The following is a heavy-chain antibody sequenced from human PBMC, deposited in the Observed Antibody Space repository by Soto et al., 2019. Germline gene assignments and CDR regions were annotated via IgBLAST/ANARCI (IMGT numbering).Heavy chain of an antibody. D-gene: IGHD6-19*01. CDR3: ARHRSSDYSSGWYGILNWFDP. CDR1: GGSISSSSYY. Sequence: PSETLSLTCTVSGGSISSSSYYWGWIRQPPGKGLEWIGSIYYSGSTYYNPSLKSRVTISVDTSKNQFSLKLSSVTAADTAVYYCARHRSSDYSSGWYGILNWFDPWGQGTLVTVSS. V-gene: IGHV4-39*01. CDR2: IYYSGST. J-gene: IGHJ5*02.